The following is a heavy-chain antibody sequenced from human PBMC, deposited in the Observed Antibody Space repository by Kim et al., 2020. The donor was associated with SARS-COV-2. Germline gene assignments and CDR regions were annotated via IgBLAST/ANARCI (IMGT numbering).Heavy chain of an antibody. V-gene: IGHV1-2*06. CDR3: ARDERLWSGYSKDAFDI. Sequence: ASVKVSCKASGYTFTGYYMHWVRQAPGQGLEWMGRINPNSGGTNYAQNFQGRVTVTRDTSISTAYMELSRLRSDDTAVYYCARDERLWSGYSKDAFDIWGQGTMVTVSS. CDR2: INPNSGGT. CDR1: GYTFTGYY. D-gene: IGHD3-3*01. J-gene: IGHJ3*02.